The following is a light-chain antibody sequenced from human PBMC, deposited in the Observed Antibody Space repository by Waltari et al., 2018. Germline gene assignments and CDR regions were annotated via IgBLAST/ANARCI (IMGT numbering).Light chain of an antibody. CDR1: VLPKQY. Sequence: YDLTQPPSVSVSPGQTAAITCPGDVLPKQYTFWYQQKSGQAPVLVWYDDNKRPSGIPGRFSGSSAGTVATLTITGAQVDDEADYYCYSKDTDGGSQGKIGGGTKLTVL. V-gene: IGLV3-10*01. J-gene: IGLJ2*01. CDR2: DDN. CDR3: YSKDTDGGSQGK.